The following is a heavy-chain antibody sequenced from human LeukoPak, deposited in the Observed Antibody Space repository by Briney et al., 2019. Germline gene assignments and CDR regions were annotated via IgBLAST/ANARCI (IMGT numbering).Heavy chain of an antibody. J-gene: IGHJ4*02. CDR3: ARVSIAAAGYFDY. Sequence: PSETLSLTCAVYGGSFSSYYWSWIRQPPGKGLEWIGYIYYSGSTNYNPSLKSRVTISVDTSKNQFSLKLSSVTAADTAVYYCARVSIAAAGYFDYWGQGTLVTVSS. V-gene: IGHV4-59*01. CDR2: IYYSGST. CDR1: GGSFSSYY. D-gene: IGHD6-13*01.